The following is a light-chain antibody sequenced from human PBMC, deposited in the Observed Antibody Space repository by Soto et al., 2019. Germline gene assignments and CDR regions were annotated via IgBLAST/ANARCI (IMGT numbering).Light chain of an antibody. CDR3: QQYNSYPWT. J-gene: IGKJ1*01. Sequence: IPLTQSPSSLSASVGDRVTITCRASQVIINYLAWYQQKPGKAPKLLIYGASTLQSGVPSRFGGSGSGTDFTLTISSLQPDDFATYYCQQYNSYPWTFGQGTKVEIK. CDR1: QVIINY. V-gene: IGKV1-9*01. CDR2: GAS.